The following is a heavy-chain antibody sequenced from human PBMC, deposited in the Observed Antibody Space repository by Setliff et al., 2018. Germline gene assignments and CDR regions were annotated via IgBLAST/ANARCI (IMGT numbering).Heavy chain of an antibody. V-gene: IGHV4-39*01. CDR3: ARRDSTSYYGYSFDF. Sequence: PSETLSLTCTVSGGSLRSNFWGWIRQPPGKGLEWIGSTYYSGDTSYNPSLKSRVTMSVDMSRNQFSLKLSSVTAADTAVYSCARRDSTSYYGYSFDFWGRGTLVTVSS. CDR2: TYYSGDT. CDR1: GGSLRSNF. J-gene: IGHJ4*02. D-gene: IGHD3-22*01.